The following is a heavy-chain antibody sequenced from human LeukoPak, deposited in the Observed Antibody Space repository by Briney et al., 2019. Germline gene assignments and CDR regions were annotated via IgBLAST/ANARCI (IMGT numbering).Heavy chain of an antibody. CDR2: IADDGKDK. Sequence: TGGSLRLSCAASGFTFSSYAMSWVRQAPGKGLEWVAVIADDGKDKHYVESVKGRFTISRDNSKNTLYLQMNSLRVEDTAVYYCARDRHIAAAGYYFDYWGQGTLVTVSS. CDR1: GFTFSSYA. CDR3: ARDRHIAAAGYYFDY. V-gene: IGHV3-30*03. D-gene: IGHD6-25*01. J-gene: IGHJ4*02.